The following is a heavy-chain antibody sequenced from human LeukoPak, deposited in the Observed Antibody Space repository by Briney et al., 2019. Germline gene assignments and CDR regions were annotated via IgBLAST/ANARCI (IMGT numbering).Heavy chain of an antibody. CDR2: IIPILGIA. Sequence: GASVKVSCKASGGTFSSYAISWVRQAPGQGLEWMGRIIPILGIANYAQKFQGRVTITADKSTSTACMELSSLRSEDTAVYYCALARVGITIFESYWGQGTLVTVSS. CDR3: ALARVGITIFESY. D-gene: IGHD3-3*01. CDR1: GGTFSSYA. V-gene: IGHV1-69*04. J-gene: IGHJ4*02.